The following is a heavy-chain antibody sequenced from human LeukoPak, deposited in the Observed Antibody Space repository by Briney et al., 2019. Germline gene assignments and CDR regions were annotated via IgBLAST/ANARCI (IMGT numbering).Heavy chain of an antibody. CDR1: GGSISSGGYY. CDR2: IYYSGST. CDR3: ASVRRDGYNRYFDY. V-gene: IGHV4-31*03. D-gene: IGHD5-24*01. J-gene: IGHJ4*02. Sequence: SQTLSLTCTVPGGSISSGGYYWSWIRQHPGKGLEWIGYIYYSGSTYYNPSLKSRVTISVDTSKNQFSLKLSSVTAADTAVYYCASVRRDGYNRYFDYWGQGTLVTVSS.